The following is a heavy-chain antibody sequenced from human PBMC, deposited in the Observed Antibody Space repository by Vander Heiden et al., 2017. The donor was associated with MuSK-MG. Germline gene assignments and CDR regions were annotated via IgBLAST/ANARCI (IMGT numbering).Heavy chain of an antibody. D-gene: IGHD3-16*01. V-gene: IGHV4-59*08. CDR3: ARRSYTVDAFDI. CDR1: GGSISSYY. CDR2: IYSIGST. Sequence: QVQLQESGPGLVKPSETLSLTCTVSGGSISSYYWSWIRQPPGKGLEWIGYIYSIGSTTYTPSLKSRVTISVDTPRNHFSLKRSSVTAADTAVYYWARRSYTVDAFDIWAQGTMSPSLQ. J-gene: IGHJ3*02.